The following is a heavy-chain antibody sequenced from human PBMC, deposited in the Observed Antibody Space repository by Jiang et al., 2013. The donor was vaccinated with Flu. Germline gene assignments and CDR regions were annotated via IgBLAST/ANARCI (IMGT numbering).Heavy chain of an antibody. V-gene: IGHV4-28*01. CDR2: ISSSGST. D-gene: IGHD1-26*01. CDR3: ARIDLVGTTTFMAFDI. J-gene: IGHJ3*02. Sequence: PGLVKPSDTVSLTCAVSGDSISGNKWWGWIRQPPGKGLEWIGYISSSGSTYYNPSFKSRVTMSVATSKNQFSLRLSSVTAVDTAVYYCARIDLVGTTTFMAFDIWGQGTMVTVSS. CDR1: GDSISGNKW.